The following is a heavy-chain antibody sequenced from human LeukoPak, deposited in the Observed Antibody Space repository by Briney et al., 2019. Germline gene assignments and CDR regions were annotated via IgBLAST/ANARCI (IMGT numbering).Heavy chain of an antibody. CDR2: ISAYNGNT. V-gene: IGHV1-18*04. D-gene: IGHD3-10*01. CDR3: ARGGITMVRGVVTLNWFDP. CDR1: GYTFTSYG. Sequence: ASVKVSCKASGYTFTSYGISWVRQAPGQGLEWMGWISAYNGNTNYAQKLQGRVTMTTDTSTSTAYMELRSLRSDDTAAYYCARGGITMVRGVVTLNWFDPWGQGTLVTVSS. J-gene: IGHJ5*02.